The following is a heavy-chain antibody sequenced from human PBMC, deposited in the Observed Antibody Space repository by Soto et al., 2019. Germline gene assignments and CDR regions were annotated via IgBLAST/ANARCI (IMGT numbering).Heavy chain of an antibody. Sequence: SETLSLTCAVYGGSFSAYYWSWVRQPPGKGLEWIGEIIHSESTKYNPSLKSRVTISVDTSKNQFSLKLSSVTAADTAVYYCARQRPTDGRWEFANYYGMDVWGQRTPVTV. CDR2: IIHSEST. J-gene: IGHJ6*02. D-gene: IGHD1-26*01. CDR1: GGSFSAYY. CDR3: ARQRPTDGRWEFANYYGMDV. V-gene: IGHV4-34*12.